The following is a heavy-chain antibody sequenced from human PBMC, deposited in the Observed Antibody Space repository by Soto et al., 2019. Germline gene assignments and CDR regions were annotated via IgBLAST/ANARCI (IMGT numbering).Heavy chain of an antibody. CDR3: ATRDDYGTKGLDY. J-gene: IGHJ4*02. V-gene: IGHV3-23*01. Sequence: GGSLRLSCAASGFTFSSYAMSWVRQAPGKGLEWVSAISGSGGSTYYADSVKGRFTISRDNSKNTLYLQMNSLRAEDTAVYYCATRDDYGTKGLDYWGQGTLVTVSS. D-gene: IGHD4-17*01. CDR2: ISGSGGST. CDR1: GFTFSSYA.